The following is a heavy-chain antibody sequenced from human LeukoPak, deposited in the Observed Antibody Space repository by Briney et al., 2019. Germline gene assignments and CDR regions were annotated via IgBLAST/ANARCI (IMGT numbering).Heavy chain of an antibody. CDR1: GGSISSYY. J-gene: IGHJ5*02. V-gene: IGHV4-59*01. CDR3: ARGQRTFDP. CDR2: IYYSGST. Sequence: SETLSLTCTVSGGSISSYYWSWLRQPPGKGLEWTGYIYYSGSTNYNPSLKSRVTISVDTSKNQFSLKLSSVTAADTAVYYCARGQRTFDPWGQGTLVTVSS.